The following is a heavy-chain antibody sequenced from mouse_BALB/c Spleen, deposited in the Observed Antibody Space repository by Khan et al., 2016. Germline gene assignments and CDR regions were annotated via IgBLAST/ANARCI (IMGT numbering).Heavy chain of an antibody. CDR2: INPDSSTI. V-gene: IGHV4-1*02. CDR3: ASTFWCVYV. CDR1: GFDFSSYW. Sequence: EVKRRESGGGLVQPGGSLKLSCAASGFDFSSYWMSWVRQAPGQGLEWIGKINPDSSTINYTPSLKDKFIISRDNAKNTLYLQMSKLRSEDTPVYYCASTFWCVYVWGAGTTFTVSS. J-gene: IGHJ1*01.